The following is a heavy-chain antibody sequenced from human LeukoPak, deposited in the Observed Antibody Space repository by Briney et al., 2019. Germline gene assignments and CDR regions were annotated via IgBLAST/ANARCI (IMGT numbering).Heavy chain of an antibody. Sequence: SVEVSCKASGGTFSSYAISWVRQAPGQGLEWMGGIIPIFGTATYAQKFQGRVTITADESTSTAYMELSSLRSEDTAVYYCARLRGTYYYDSSGYLDYWGQGTLVTVSS. J-gene: IGHJ4*02. D-gene: IGHD3-22*01. CDR2: IIPIFGTA. V-gene: IGHV1-69*13. CDR1: GGTFSSYA. CDR3: ARLRGTYYYDSSGYLDY.